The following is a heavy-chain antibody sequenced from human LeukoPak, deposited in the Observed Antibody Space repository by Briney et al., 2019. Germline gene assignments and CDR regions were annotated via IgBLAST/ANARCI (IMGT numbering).Heavy chain of an antibody. D-gene: IGHD6-13*01. CDR3: ARVRSIAAAGAMDV. Sequence: GASVKVSCKASGYTFTAYYMAWVRQAPGQGLEWMGRINPNSGGTNYAQKFQGRVTMTRDTSISTAYMELSRLRSDDTAVYYCARVRSIAAAGAMDVWGQGTTVTVSS. J-gene: IGHJ6*02. CDR2: INPNSGGT. CDR1: GYTFTAYY. V-gene: IGHV1-2*06.